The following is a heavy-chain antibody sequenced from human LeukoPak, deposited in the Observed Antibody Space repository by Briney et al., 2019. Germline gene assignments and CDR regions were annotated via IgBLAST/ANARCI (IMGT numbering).Heavy chain of an antibody. D-gene: IGHD3-22*01. CDR1: GGSISSNNW. Sequence: GTLSLTCAVSGGSISSNNWWGWVRQPPGKGLEWIGEIYHSGSPNYNPSLKSRVTISVDKSRNHFSLNLSSVTAADTAVYYCAKIRSGYYDSSGYHDYWGQGTLVTVSS. V-gene: IGHV4-4*02. J-gene: IGHJ4*02. CDR2: IYHSGSP. CDR3: AKIRSGYYDSSGYHDY.